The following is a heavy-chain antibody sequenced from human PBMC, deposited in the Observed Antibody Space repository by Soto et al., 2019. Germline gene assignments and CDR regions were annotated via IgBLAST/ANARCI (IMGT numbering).Heavy chain of an antibody. V-gene: IGHV1-18*01. D-gene: IGHD1-26*01. CDR2: VSAYNGNT. CDR1: GYTFTSYG. J-gene: IGHJ6*03. Sequence: GASVKVSCKASGYTFTSYGISWVRQAPGQGLEWMGWVSAYNGNTNYAQKLQGRVTMTTDTSTSTAYMELRSLRSDDTAVYYCARLGRAADPYYYYYYMDVWGKGTTVTVSS. CDR3: ARLGRAADPYYYYYYMDV.